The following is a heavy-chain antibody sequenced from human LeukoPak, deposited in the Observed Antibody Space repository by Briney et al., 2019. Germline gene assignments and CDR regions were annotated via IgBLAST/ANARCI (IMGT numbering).Heavy chain of an antibody. D-gene: IGHD2-21*01. CDR2: ISYSGST. J-gene: IGHJ4*02. Sequence: SETLSLTCTVSGGSISSSNYYWGWIRQPPGKGLEWIGTISYSGSTYYNPSLKSRIPISVDTSKNQFSLRLSSVTAADTSLYYCARHIQGANVCDYWGQGTLVTVPS. CDR1: GGSISSSNYY. V-gene: IGHV4-39*01. CDR3: ARHIQGANVCDY.